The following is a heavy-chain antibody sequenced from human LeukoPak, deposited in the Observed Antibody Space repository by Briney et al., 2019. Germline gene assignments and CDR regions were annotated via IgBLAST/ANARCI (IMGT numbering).Heavy chain of an antibody. CDR3: ARVRSTDDFWSGSLYY. CDR2: INPNSGGT. D-gene: IGHD3-3*01. Sequence: GASVKVSCKASGYTFTGYYMHWVRQAPGQGLEWMGWINPNSGGTNYAQKFQGRVTMTRDTSISTAYMELSRLRSDDTAVYYCARVRSTDDFWSGSLYYWGQGTLVTVSS. CDR1: GYTFTGYY. J-gene: IGHJ4*02. V-gene: IGHV1-2*02.